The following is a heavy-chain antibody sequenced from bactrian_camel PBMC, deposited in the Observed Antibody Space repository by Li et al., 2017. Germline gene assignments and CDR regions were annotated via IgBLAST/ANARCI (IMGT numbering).Heavy chain of an antibody. CDR3: AAGWSYGVGTLLRRHYDY. J-gene: IGHJ4*01. CDR2: IDSDGDT. D-gene: IGHD5*01. V-gene: IGHV3S67*01. Sequence: DVQLVESGGGSVQAGGSLRLSCAARGYTYDTYCMGWFRRPPGKEREGIAVIDSDGDTAYAESLKDRFTISQDNAKKTTYLQMDHLRTEDTAIYYCAAGWSYGVGTLLRRHYDYWGQGTQVTVS. CDR1: GYTYDTYC.